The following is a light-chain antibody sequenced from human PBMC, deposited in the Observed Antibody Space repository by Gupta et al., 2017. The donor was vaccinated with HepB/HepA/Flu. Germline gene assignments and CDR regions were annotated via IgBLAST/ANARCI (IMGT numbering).Light chain of an antibody. CDR1: KLGYQY. V-gene: IGLV3-1*01. J-gene: IGLJ2*01. CDR2: EDK. Sequence: SYELTQPPSVSVSPGQTASIPCSGDKLGYQYFGWYQQQPGQSPVVVIYEDKKRPSGIPERFSGSTSGNTATLTISGAQAMDEADYYCQAWDSATAEVVFGGGTKLAVL. CDR3: QAWDSATAEVV.